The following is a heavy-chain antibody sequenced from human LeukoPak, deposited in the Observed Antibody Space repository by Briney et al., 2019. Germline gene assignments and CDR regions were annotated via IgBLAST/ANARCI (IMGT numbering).Heavy chain of an antibody. CDR1: GFTFSTFA. CDR3: ARDGGGGTYYYGYYFDY. D-gene: IGHD3-22*01. CDR2: IFPSGGEI. J-gene: IGHJ4*02. V-gene: IGHV3-23*01. Sequence: PGGSLRLSCAASGFTFSTFAMIWVRQPPGKGLEWVSSIFPSGGEIHYADSVRGRFTIYRDNAKNSLYLQMNSLRAEDTAVYYCARDGGGGTYYYGYYFDYWGQGTLVTVSS.